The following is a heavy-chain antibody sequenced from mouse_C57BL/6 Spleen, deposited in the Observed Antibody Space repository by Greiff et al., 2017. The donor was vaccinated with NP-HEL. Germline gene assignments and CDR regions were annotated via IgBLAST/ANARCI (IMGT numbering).Heavy chain of an antibody. CDR3: ARSGYGNAMDY. CDR2: INPSTGGT. D-gene: IGHD2-10*02. V-gene: IGHV1-42*01. Sequence: EVQLQQSGPELVKPGASVKISCKASGYSFTGYYMNWVKQSPEKSLEWIGEINPSTGGTTYNQKFKAKATLTVDKSSSTAYMQLKSLTSEDSAVYYCARSGYGNAMDYWGQGTSVTVSS. J-gene: IGHJ4*01. CDR1: GYSFTGYY.